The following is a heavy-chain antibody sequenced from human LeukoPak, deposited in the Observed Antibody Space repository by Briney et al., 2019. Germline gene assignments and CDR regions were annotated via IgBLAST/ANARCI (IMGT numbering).Heavy chain of an antibody. CDR3: ARDLGYSGYDTEGLVDY. J-gene: IGHJ4*02. CDR2: INPSGSST. V-gene: IGHV1-46*01. D-gene: IGHD5-12*01. CDR1: GYTFTSYA. Sequence: ASVKVSCKASGYTFTSYAMNWVRQAPGQGLEWMGLINPSGSSTLYAQKFQGRVTMTRDMSTTTDYMELSSLRSEDTAVYYCARDLGYSGYDTEGLVDYWGQGTLVTVSS.